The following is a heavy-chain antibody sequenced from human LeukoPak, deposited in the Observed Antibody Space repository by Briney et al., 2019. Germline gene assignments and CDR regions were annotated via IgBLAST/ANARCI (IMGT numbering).Heavy chain of an antibody. V-gene: IGHV5-51*01. CDR3: ARISSIAVGVDY. Sequence: ASVKVSCKASGYTFTSYWIGWVRQMPGKGLEWMGIIYPGDSDTRYSPSFQGQVTISADKSISTAYLQWSSLKASDTAMYYCARISSIAVGVDYWGQGTLVTVSS. CDR2: IYPGDSDT. D-gene: IGHD6-19*01. J-gene: IGHJ4*02. CDR1: GYTFTSYW.